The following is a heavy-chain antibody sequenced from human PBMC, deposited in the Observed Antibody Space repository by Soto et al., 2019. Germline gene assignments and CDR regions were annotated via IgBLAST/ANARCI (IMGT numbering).Heavy chain of an antibody. J-gene: IGHJ4*02. Sequence: QVQLVESGGGVVQPGRSLRLSCAASGFTFSSYGMHWVRQAPGKGLEWVAVIWYDGSNKYYADSVKGRFTISRDNSKNTLYLQMNSLRADDTAVYYCARDRGPQRIAVAGTGIDYWGQGTLVTVSS. D-gene: IGHD6-19*01. CDR3: ARDRGPQRIAVAGTGIDY. CDR1: GFTFSSYG. V-gene: IGHV3-33*01. CDR2: IWYDGSNK.